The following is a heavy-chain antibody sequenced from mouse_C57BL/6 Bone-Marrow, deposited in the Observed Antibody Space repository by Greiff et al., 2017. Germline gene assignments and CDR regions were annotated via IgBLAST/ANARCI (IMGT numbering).Heavy chain of an antibody. CDR2: IDPENGDT. J-gene: IGHJ3*01. CDR3: TTRGGAWFAY. Sequence: VQLQQSGAELVRPGASVKLSCTASGFNIKDAYMHWVKQRPEQGLEWIGWIDPENGDTEYASKFQGKATITADTSSNTAYLQRSRLTSEATAVYYCTTRGGAWFAYWGQGTLVTVSA. CDR1: GFNIKDAY. V-gene: IGHV14-4*01.